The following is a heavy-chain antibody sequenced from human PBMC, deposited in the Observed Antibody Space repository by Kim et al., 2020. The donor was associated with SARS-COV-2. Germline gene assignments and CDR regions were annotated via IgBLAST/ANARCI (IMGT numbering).Heavy chain of an antibody. CDR3: ARDATAAAGIASLSIGMDV. J-gene: IGHJ6*02. V-gene: IGHV4-61*01. CDR2: IYYSGST. CDR1: GGSVSSGSYY. D-gene: IGHD6-13*01. Sequence: SETLSLTCTVSGGSVSSGSYYWSWIRQPPGKGLEWIGYIYYSGSTNYNPSLKSRVTISVDTSKNQFSLKLSSVTAADTAVYYCARDATAAAGIASLSIGMDVWGQGTTVTVSS.